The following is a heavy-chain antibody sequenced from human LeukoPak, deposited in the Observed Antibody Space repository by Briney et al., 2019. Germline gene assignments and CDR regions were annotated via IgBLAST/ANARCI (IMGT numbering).Heavy chain of an antibody. CDR2: ISDGGDTT. CDR3: AKTQGFFDH. V-gene: IGHV3-23*01. D-gene: IGHD3-10*01. J-gene: IGHJ5*02. Sequence: GGSLRLSCAASGFTFSNNGMTWVRQAPGKGMEWVTGISDGGDTTYDAGSVKGRFTVSRDNSKNIPYLQMNSLRAEDTAIYYCAKTQGFFDHWGQGSLVTVSS. CDR1: GFTFSNNG.